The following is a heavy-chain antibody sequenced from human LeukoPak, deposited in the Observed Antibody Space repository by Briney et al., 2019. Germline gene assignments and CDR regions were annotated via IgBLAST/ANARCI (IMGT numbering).Heavy chain of an antibody. D-gene: IGHD3-16*01. V-gene: IGHV3-23*01. CDR3: AKTEEGLGWYCYYYYMDV. CDR1: GFTFSSYA. J-gene: IGHJ6*03. Sequence: PGGSLRLSCAASGFTFSSYAMSWVRQAPGKGLEWVSAISGSGGSTYYADSVKGRFTISRDNSKNTLYLQMNSLRAEDTAVYYCAKTEEGLGWYCYYYYMDVWGKGTTVTVSS. CDR2: ISGSGGST.